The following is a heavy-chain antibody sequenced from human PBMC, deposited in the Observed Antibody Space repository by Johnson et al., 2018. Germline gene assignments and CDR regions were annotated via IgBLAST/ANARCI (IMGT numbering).Heavy chain of an antibody. CDR2: SYSDGSIR. Sequence: VQLVQSGGGLVQPGGSLRLSCVASGFTFSSYWMHWVRQDPGKGLVWVSRSYSDGSIRNYADSVKGRFTISRDNAKNTLYLQMYRFRVEDTAVYYCSRGSLVSGYYARGAFESWGQGTMVTVSS. J-gene: IGHJ3*02. D-gene: IGHD3-22*01. V-gene: IGHV3-74*02. CDR3: SRGSLVSGYYARGAFES. CDR1: GFTFSSYW.